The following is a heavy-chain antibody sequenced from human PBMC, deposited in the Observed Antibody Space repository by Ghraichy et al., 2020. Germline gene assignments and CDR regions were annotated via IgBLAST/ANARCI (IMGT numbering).Heavy chain of an antibody. V-gene: IGHV3-48*03. CDR1: GFTFSGYE. CDR2: ISISGTTT. D-gene: IGHD3-22*01. J-gene: IGHJ4*02. CDR3: ASEADSGGYRFDY. Sequence: GGYLRLSCTTSGFTFSGYEMIWVRQAPGKGLEFVSYISISGTTTHYAGSVKGRFTISRDNAKNSVFLQMNSLRAEDTATYYCASEADSGGYRFDYWGQRTLVTVSS.